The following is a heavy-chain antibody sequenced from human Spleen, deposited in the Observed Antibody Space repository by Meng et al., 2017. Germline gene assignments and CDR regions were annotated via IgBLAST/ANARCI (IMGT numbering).Heavy chain of an antibody. Sequence: ASVKVSCKASGYTFTGYYMHWVRQAPGQGLEWMGWINPNSGGTNYAQKFQGRVTMTRDTSISTAYMELSRLRSDDTAVYYCARISGYSSSFIMGGAKSHLSYYFDYWGQGTLVTVSS. CDR2: INPNSGGT. CDR1: GYTFTGYY. V-gene: IGHV1-2*02. D-gene: IGHD6-13*01. J-gene: IGHJ4*02. CDR3: ARISGYSSSFIMGGAKSHLSYYFDY.